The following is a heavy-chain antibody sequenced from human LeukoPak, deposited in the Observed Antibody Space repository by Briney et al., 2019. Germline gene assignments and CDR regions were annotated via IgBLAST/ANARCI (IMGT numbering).Heavy chain of an antibody. D-gene: IGHD3-22*01. CDR1: GFSPSTSGMC. J-gene: IGHJ4*02. Sequence: SGPALVKPTQTFTLTCTFSGFSPSTSGMCVSWIRQPPGKALEWLALIDWDDDKYYSTSLKTRLTISKDTSKNQVVLTMTNMEPVGTATYYCARIYFYDSSSYYFDYWGQGTLVTVSS. CDR3: ARIYFYDSSSYYFDY. V-gene: IGHV2-70*01. CDR2: IDWDDDK.